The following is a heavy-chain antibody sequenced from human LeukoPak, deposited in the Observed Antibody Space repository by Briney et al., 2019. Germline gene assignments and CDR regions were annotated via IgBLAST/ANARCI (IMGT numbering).Heavy chain of an antibody. Sequence: SETLSLTCNVSGGSISSYYWSWIRQPPGKGLEWIGYMYYSGNTNYNPSLKSRVTTSVDSSKNQFSLKLSSVTAADTAVYYCARHTLVGARDAFDIWGQGTMVTVSS. CDR3: ARHTLVGARDAFDI. CDR2: MYYSGNT. CDR1: GGSISSYY. J-gene: IGHJ3*02. V-gene: IGHV4-59*08. D-gene: IGHD1-26*01.